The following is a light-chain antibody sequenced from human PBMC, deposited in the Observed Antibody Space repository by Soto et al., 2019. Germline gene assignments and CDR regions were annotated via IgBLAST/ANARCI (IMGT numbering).Light chain of an antibody. CDR2: DVS. J-gene: IGLJ3*02. V-gene: IGLV2-11*01. Sequence: QSALTQPPSASGSPGQSVTISCTGTSSDVGKYNYVSWYQQHPGKAPKVMIYDVSKRPSGVPDRFSGSKSGNTASLTISGLQAEDEADYYCCSYPGSHTWVFGGGTKLTVL. CDR3: CSYPGSHTWV. CDR1: SSDVGKYNY.